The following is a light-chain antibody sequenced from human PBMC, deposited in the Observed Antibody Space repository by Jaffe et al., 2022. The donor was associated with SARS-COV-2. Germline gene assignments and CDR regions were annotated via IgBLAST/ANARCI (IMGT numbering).Light chain of an antibody. CDR2: EVH. CDR1: SSDIGHYNL. J-gene: IGLJ2*01. CDR3: CSYAGTSSTVI. V-gene: IGLV2-23*02. Sequence: QSALSQPASVSGSPGQSITISCTGTSSDIGHYNLVSWYQQHPGKAPKLVIYEVHKRPSGISDRFSGSKSGITASLTISGLQAGDEAVYHCCSYAGTSSTVIFGGGTKLTVL.